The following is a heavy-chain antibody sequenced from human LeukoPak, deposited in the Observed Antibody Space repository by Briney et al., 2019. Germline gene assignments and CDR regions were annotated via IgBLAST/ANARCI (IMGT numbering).Heavy chain of an antibody. CDR3: ARVTGIPAAIGYYYYYYMDV. CDR2: ISAYNGNT. V-gene: IGHV1-18*01. D-gene: IGHD2-2*01. Sequence: ASVKVSCKASGYTFTSYGISWVRQALGQGLEWMGWISAYNGNTNYAQKLQGRVTMTTDTSTSTAYMELRSLRSDDTAVYYCARVTGIPAAIGYYYYYYMDVWGKGTTVTVSS. J-gene: IGHJ6*03. CDR1: GYTFTSYG.